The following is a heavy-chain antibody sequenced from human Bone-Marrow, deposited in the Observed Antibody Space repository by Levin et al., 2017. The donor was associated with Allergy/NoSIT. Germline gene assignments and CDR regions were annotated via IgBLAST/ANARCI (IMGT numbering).Heavy chain of an antibody. D-gene: IGHD1-26*01. J-gene: IGHJ4*02. CDR2: IYSGGST. V-gene: IGHV3-53*01. Sequence: GGSLRLSCAAPGFTVSSNYMSWVRQAPGKGLEWVSVIYSGGSTYYADSVKGRFTISRDNSKNTLYLQMNSLRAEDTAVYYCARHSGSYYLDYWGQGTLVTVSS. CDR1: GFTVSSNY. CDR3: ARHSGSYYLDY.